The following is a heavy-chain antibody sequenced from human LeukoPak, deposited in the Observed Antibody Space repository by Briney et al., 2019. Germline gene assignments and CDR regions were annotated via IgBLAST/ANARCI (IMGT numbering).Heavy chain of an antibody. D-gene: IGHD6-13*01. CDR2: ISYDGSNK. V-gene: IGHV3-30-3*01. J-gene: IGHJ4*02. CDR1: GFTFSSYA. CDR3: ARDPLLTAAGTPFDY. Sequence: GGSLRLSCAASGFTFSSYAMHWVRQAPGKGLEWVTVISYDGSNKYYADSVKGRFTISRDNSKNTLYLQMNSLRAEDTAVYYCARDPLLTAAGTPFDYWGQGTLVTVSS.